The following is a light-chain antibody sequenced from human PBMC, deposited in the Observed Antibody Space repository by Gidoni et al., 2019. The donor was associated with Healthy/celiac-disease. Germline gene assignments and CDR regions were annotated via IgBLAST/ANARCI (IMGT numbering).Light chain of an antibody. Sequence: EIVMPQSPATLSVSPGESATLSCRASQSVSSNLAWYQQKPGQAPRLLIYVASTRATGIPARFSGSGSGTEFTLTISSLQSEDFAVYYCQQYNNWPPITFGQGTRLEIK. CDR2: VAS. V-gene: IGKV3-15*01. CDR1: QSVSSN. J-gene: IGKJ5*01. CDR3: QQYNNWPPIT.